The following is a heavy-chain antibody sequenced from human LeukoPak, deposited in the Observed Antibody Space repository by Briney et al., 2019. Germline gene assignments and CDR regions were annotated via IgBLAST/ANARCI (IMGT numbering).Heavy chain of an antibody. CDR2: IYTSGST. CDR3: ARDSVVVAATNWFDP. D-gene: IGHD2-15*01. Sequence: PSETLSLTCTVSGGSISSGSYYWSWIRQPAGKGLEWIGRIYTSGSTNYNPSLKSRVTISVDTSKNQFSLKLSSVTAADTAVCYCARDSVVVAATNWFDPWGQGTQVTVSS. V-gene: IGHV4-61*02. J-gene: IGHJ5*02. CDR1: GGSISSGSYY.